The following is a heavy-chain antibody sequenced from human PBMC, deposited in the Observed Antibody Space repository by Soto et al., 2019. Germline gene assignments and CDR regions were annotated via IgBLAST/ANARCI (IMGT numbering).Heavy chain of an antibody. CDR3: AKRGVDTFGLSY. D-gene: IGHD3-10*01. V-gene: IGHV3-74*01. J-gene: IGHJ4*02. CDR2: INTDGSST. CDR1: GFTFSSFW. Sequence: EVQLVESGGGLVQPGGSLRLSCAVSGFTFSSFWMHWVRQSPGEGLVWVSRINTDGSSTSYADSVKGRFTIYRDNAKNTLYLQMHSLRVEDTAMYYCAKRGVDTFGLSYWGQGTLVTVSS.